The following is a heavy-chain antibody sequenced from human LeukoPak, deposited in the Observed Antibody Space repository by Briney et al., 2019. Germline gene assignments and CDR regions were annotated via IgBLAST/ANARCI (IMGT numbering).Heavy chain of an antibody. CDR1: GFTFSSYA. Sequence: GGSLRLSCAASGFTFSSYAMSWVRQAPGKGLEWVSAISGRGGSTYYADSVKGRFTISRDNSKNTLYLQMNSLRAEDTAVYYCAKEGRGWLTIGPFDYWGQGTLVTVSS. CDR3: AKEGRGWLTIGPFDY. V-gene: IGHV3-23*01. CDR2: ISGRGGST. D-gene: IGHD5-24*01. J-gene: IGHJ4*02.